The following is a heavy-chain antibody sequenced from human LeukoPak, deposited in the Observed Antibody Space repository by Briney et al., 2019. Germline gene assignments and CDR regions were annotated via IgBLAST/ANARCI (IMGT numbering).Heavy chain of an antibody. CDR3: AYNRNFALDN. J-gene: IGHJ4*02. CDR2: INHSGST. CDR1: GGSFSGYY. V-gene: IGHV4-34*01. D-gene: IGHD1-14*01. Sequence: SETLSLTCAVYGGSFSGYYWSWIRQPPGKGLEWIGEINHSGSTNYKPSLKSRVTISADTSKNHFSLKLTSVTAADTAIYYCAYNRNFALDNWGQGTLVTVSS.